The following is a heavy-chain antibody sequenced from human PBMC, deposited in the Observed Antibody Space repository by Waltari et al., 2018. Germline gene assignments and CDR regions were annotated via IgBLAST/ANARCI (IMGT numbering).Heavy chain of an antibody. CDR1: GGSFSGYY. Sequence: QVQLQQWGAGLLKPSETLSLTCAVYGGSFSGYYWSWIRQPPGKGLEWIGEINHSGSTNYNPSLKSGVTISVDTSKNQFSLKLSSVTAADTAVYYCARGPVYSSSWTYYYYYGMDVWGQGTTVTVSS. CDR2: INHSGST. J-gene: IGHJ6*02. V-gene: IGHV4-34*01. D-gene: IGHD6-13*01. CDR3: ARGPVYSSSWTYYYYYGMDV.